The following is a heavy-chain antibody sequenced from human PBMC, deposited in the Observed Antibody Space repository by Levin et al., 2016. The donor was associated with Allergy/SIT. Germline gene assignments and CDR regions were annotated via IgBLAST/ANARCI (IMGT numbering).Heavy chain of an antibody. V-gene: IGHV3-23*01. CDR3: AKSPKYSSGWYLDY. CDR2: ISGSGGST. Sequence: GESLKISCAASGFTFSSYSMNWVRQAPGKGLEWVSAISGSGGSTYYADSVKGRFTISRDNSKNTLYLQMNSLRAEDTAVYYCAKSPKYSSGWYLDYWGQGTLVTVSS. D-gene: IGHD6-19*01. CDR1: GFTFSSYS. J-gene: IGHJ4*02.